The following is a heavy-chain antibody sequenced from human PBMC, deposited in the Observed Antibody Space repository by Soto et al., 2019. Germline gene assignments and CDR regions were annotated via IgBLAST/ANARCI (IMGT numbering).Heavy chain of an antibody. D-gene: IGHD2-2*01. Sequence: GGSLRLSCEASGFTFSTYSLNWVRQAPGKGLERVSSISSSSRYIYYADSVKGRFAISRDSSTDTLFLQMNGLRAEDTAVYYCARLASLYADVDYWGQGTQVTVSS. CDR2: ISSSSRYI. CDR3: ARLASLYADVDY. J-gene: IGHJ4*02. CDR1: GFTFSTYS. V-gene: IGHV3-21*01.